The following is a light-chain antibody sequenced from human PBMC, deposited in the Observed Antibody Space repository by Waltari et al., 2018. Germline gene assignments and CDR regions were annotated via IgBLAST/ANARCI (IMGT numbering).Light chain of an antibody. V-gene: IGKV3-15*01. CDR2: GAS. J-gene: IGKJ4*01. CDR1: QSVRSN. Sequence: EIVMTQSPATLSVSPGERVSLSCRASQSVRSNLAWYQQRTDQSPRLLIYGASTRATGIPARFSGSGSGTEFTLVISSLQSEDFAVYYCQQYNNWPPLTFGGGTKVEIK. CDR3: QQYNNWPPLT.